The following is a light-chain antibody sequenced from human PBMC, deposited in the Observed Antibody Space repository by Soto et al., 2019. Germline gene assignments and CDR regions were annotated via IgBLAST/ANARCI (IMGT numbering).Light chain of an antibody. Sequence: AIRMTQSPSSFSASTGDRVTITCRASQGISSYLAWYQQKPGKAPKLLIYDASSLESGVPSRLSGSGSGTDFTLTIRSLQPEDFATYYCQQFNNYLTFGQGTRLEIK. CDR3: QQFNNYLT. CDR1: QGISSY. J-gene: IGKJ5*01. V-gene: IGKV1-8*01. CDR2: DAS.